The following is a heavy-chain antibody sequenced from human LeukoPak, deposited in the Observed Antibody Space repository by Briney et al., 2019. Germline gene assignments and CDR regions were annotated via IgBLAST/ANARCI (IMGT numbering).Heavy chain of an antibody. Sequence: GESLKISCKTSGYTFTSYWIGWVRQTPGKGLECMGVIFPRDSDVRYSPSFQGQVTISADKSTNTAYLHWGSLKASDNAMYYCASYAVYSSSSDWFDPWGQGTLVTVSS. CDR3: ASYAVYSSSSDWFDP. V-gene: IGHV5-51*01. D-gene: IGHD6-6*01. CDR2: IFPRDSDV. CDR1: GYTFTSYW. J-gene: IGHJ5*02.